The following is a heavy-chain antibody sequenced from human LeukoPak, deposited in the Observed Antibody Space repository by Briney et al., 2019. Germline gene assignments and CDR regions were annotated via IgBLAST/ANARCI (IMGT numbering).Heavy chain of an antibody. CDR3: ATPGRIAVAGQFDY. CDR2: IYYSGST. CDR1: GGSISSSSYY. D-gene: IGHD6-19*01. Sequence: SETLSLTCTVSGGSISSSSYYWGWIRQPPGKGLEWIGSIYYSGSTYYNPSLKSRVTISVDTSKNQFSLKLSSVTAADTAVYYCATPGRIAVAGQFDYWGQGTLVTVS. J-gene: IGHJ4*02. V-gene: IGHV4-39*01.